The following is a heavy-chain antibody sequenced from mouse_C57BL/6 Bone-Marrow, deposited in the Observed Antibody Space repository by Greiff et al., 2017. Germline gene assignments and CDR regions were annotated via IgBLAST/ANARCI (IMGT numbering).Heavy chain of an antibody. CDR2: IWDGGST. V-gene: IGHV2-9*01. CDR3: AKHTRTGYYAMDY. CDR1: GFSLTSYG. Sequence: VQLQESGPGLVAPSPSLSITCTVSGFSLTSYGVDWVRQPPGKGLEWLGVIWDGGSTNNNSALMSRLSISNNNSKSQVFLNMNSLQTDDTAMYYCAKHTRTGYYAMDYWGQGTSVTVSS. J-gene: IGHJ4*01. D-gene: IGHD4-1*01.